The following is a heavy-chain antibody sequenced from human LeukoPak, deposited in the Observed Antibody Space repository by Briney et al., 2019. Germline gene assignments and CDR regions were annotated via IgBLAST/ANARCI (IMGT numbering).Heavy chain of an antibody. CDR1: GGSISSGGYY. CDR2: IYHSGST. CDR3: ARVGDGYAFGPLDY. J-gene: IGHJ4*02. V-gene: IGHV4-30-2*01. Sequence: SQTLSLTCTVSGGSISSGGYYWSWIRQPPGKGLEWIGYIYHSGSTYYNPSLKSRVTISVDRSKNQFSLKLSSVTAADTAVYYCARVGDGYAFGPLDYWGQGTLVTVSS. D-gene: IGHD5-24*01.